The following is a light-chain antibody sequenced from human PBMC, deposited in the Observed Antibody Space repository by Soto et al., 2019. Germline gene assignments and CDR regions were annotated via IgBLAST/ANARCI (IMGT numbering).Light chain of an antibody. CDR2: LNSDGSH. CDR1: SGHNTYA. V-gene: IGLV4-69*01. Sequence: QPVLTQSPSASASLGASVKLTCTLSSGHNTYAIAWHQQQPEKGPRYLMKLNSDGSHNRGDGIPVRFSGSSSGAARYLAISSLQYEDESDYHCQTWSTAIRVFGAGTKLTVL. J-gene: IGLJ2*01. CDR3: QTWSTAIRV.